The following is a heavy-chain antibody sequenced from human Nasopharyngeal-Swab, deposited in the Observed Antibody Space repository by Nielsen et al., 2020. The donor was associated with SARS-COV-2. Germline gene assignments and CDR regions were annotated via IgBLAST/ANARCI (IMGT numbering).Heavy chain of an antibody. Sequence: GGSLRLSCAASGFTFGDYAMHWVRQAPGEGLEWVSGISWNSGSIGYADSVKGRFTISRDNAKNSLYLQMNSLRAEDTAVYYCARTIAAAGPYGMDVWGQGTTVTVSS. CDR3: ARTIAAAGPYGMDV. CDR2: ISWNSGSI. CDR1: GFTFGDYA. D-gene: IGHD6-13*01. V-gene: IGHV3-9*01. J-gene: IGHJ6*02.